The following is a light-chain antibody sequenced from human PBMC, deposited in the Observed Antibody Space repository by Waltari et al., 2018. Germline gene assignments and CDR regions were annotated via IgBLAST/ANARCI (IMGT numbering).Light chain of an antibody. CDR1: QSVSRS. J-gene: IGKJ1*01. CDR3: QHHVRLPAT. CDR2: GAS. Sequence: IVLTPSPGTLSLSPGERATLSCRASQSVSRSFAWYQQTPGQAPKLLVYGASTRATGIPDRFTGSGSGTDFSLTISSLEPEDFAIYFCQHHVRLPATFGQGTKVEIK. V-gene: IGKV3-20*01.